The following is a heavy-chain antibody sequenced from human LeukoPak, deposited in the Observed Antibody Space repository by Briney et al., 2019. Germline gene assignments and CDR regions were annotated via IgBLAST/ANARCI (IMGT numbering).Heavy chain of an antibody. CDR2: IIPIFGTA. D-gene: IGHD3-9*01. CDR1: GGTFSGYA. CDR3: AASPDILTGNY. J-gene: IGHJ4*02. V-gene: IGHV1-69*13. Sequence: SVKVSCKASGGTFSGYAISWVRQAPGQGLEWMGGIIPIFGTANYAQKFQGRVTITADESTSTAYMELSSLRSEDTAVYYCAASPDILTGNYWGQGTLVTVSS.